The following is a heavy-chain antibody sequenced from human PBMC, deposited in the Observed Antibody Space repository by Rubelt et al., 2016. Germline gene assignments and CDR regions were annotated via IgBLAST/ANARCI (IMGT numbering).Heavy chain of an antibody. V-gene: IGHV4-39*07. J-gene: IGHJ4*02. CDR1: GASITSTRHY. CDR2: VYYSGKT. Sequence: QLQLPESGPGLVKPSETLSLTCSVSGASITSTRHYWGWVRQPPGKGLEWIGSVYYSGKTYSNPSLKSRVPISVDTSENPFSRKCTAVTAAATAVYYCASNFGDYGGSSDYWGQGTLVTVSS. D-gene: IGHD4-23*01. CDR3: ASNFGDYGGSSDY.